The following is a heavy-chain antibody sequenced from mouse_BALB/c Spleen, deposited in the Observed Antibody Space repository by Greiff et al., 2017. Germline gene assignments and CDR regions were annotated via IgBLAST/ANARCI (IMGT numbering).Heavy chain of an antibody. CDR3: ARQPYYAMDY. CDR2: IDPANGNT. CDR1: GFNIKDTY. V-gene: IGHV14-3*02. J-gene: IGHJ4*01. Sequence: EVQVVESGAELVKPGASVKLSCTASGFNIKDTYMHWVKQRPEQGLEWIGRIDPANGNTKYDPKFQGKATITADTSSNTAYLQLSSLTSEDTAVYYCARQPYYAMDYWGQGTSVTVSS.